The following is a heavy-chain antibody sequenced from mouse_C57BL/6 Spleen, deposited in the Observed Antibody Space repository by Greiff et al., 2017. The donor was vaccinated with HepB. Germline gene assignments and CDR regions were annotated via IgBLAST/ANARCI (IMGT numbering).Heavy chain of an antibody. V-gene: IGHV5-15*01. D-gene: IGHD3-2*02. CDR1: GFTFSDYG. Sequence: EVQLMESGGGLVQPGGSLKLSCAASGFTFSDYGMAWVRQAPRKGPEWVAFISNLAYSTYYADTVTGRFTISRENATNTLYLKMSSLRSEDTAVYYCARVSSGYVGFAYWGQGTLVTVSA. J-gene: IGHJ3*01. CDR2: ISNLAYST. CDR3: ARVSSGYVGFAY.